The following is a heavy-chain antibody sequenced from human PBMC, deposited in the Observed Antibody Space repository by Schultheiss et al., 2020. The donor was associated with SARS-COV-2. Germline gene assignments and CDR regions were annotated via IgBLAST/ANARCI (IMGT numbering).Heavy chain of an antibody. V-gene: IGHV3-9*01. J-gene: IGHJ4*02. Sequence: GGSLRLSCAASGFTFDDYAMHWVRQAPGKGLEWVSGISWNSGSIGYADSVKGRFTISRDNAKNSLYLQMNSLRAEDTAVYYCASEVAGPVGWGQGTLVTVSS. CDR1: GFTFDDYA. CDR2: ISWNSGSI. CDR3: ASEVAGPVG. D-gene: IGHD6-19*01.